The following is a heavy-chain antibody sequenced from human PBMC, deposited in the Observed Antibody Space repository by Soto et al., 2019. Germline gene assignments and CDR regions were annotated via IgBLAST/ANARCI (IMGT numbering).Heavy chain of an antibody. CDR1: GSTFSSYA. J-gene: IGHJ6*03. D-gene: IGHD3-10*01. Sequence: PGGSLRLSCAASGSTFSSYAMSWVRQAPGKGLEWVSAISGSGGSTYYADSVKGRFTISRDNSKNTLYLQMNSLRAEDTAVYYCAKAEWFGEDNQGVYYYYYYMDVWGKGTTVTVSS. CDR2: ISGSGGST. CDR3: AKAEWFGEDNQGVYYYYYYMDV. V-gene: IGHV3-23*01.